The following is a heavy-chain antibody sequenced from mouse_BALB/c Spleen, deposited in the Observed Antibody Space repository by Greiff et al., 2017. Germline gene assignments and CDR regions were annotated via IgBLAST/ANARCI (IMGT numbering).Heavy chain of an antibody. CDR2: IDPANGNT. CDR1: GFNIKDTY. V-gene: IGHV14-3*02. CDR3: ARRDGYDACFAY. D-gene: IGHD2-2*01. J-gene: IGHJ3*01. Sequence: VQLQQSGAELVKPGASVKLSCTASGFNIKDTYMHWVKQRPEQGLEWIGRIDPANGNTKYDPKFQGKATITADTSSNTAYLQLSSLTSEDTAVYYCARRDGYDACFAYWGQGTLVTVSA.